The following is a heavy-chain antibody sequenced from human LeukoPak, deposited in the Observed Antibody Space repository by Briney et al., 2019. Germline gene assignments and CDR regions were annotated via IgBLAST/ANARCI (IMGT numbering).Heavy chain of an antibody. J-gene: IGHJ4*02. Sequence: PGGSLRLSCAASGFTFSSYAMSWVRQTPGKGLEWVSAISGGGGSTYYADSVKGRFTISGDNSKNTLYLQMSSLRAEDTAVYYCVKGLIPGYWGQGTLVTVSS. CDR2: ISGGGGST. V-gene: IGHV3-23*01. D-gene: IGHD2-21*01. CDR3: VKGLIPGY. CDR1: GFTFSSYA.